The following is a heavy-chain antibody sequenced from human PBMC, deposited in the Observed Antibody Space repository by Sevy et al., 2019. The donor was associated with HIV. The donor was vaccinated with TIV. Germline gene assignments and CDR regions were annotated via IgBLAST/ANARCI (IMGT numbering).Heavy chain of an antibody. J-gene: IGHJ4*02. CDR3: AKEXQLAPFDY. V-gene: IGHV3-30*02. D-gene: IGHD1-1*01. CDR2: MQYDGSTE. Sequence: GGSLRLSCAASGFTFSSYGMHWVRQAPGRGLEWVAFMQYDGSTEYYADSVKGRFTISRDNSKKTLFLQMNSLRAEDTAMYYCAKEXQLAPFDYWGQGTLVTVSS. CDR1: GFTFSSYG.